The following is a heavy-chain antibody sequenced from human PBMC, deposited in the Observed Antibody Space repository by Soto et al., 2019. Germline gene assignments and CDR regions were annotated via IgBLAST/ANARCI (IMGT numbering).Heavy chain of an antibody. J-gene: IGHJ3*02. CDR2: ISSSSSYI. CDR3: AREIPRLYDSSGYYRILEAFDI. V-gene: IGHV3-21*01. Sequence: GGSLRLSCSASGFTFSSYSMNWVRQAPGTGLEWVSSISSSSSYIYYADSVKGRFTISRDNAKNSMYLQMNSLRAEDTAVYYCAREIPRLYDSSGYYRILEAFDIWGQGTMVTVSS. D-gene: IGHD3-22*01. CDR1: GFTFSSYS.